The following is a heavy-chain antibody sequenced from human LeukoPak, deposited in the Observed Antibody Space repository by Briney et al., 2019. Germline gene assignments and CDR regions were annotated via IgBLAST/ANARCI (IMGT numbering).Heavy chain of an antibody. CDR1: GLTFSSHT. CDR2: ISSSSSTI. Sequence: GGSLRLSCAASGLTFSSHTMNWVRQAPGKGLEWVSYISSSSSTIYYADSATGRFTISRDNAKNSLYLQINSLRDEDTAVYYCARLSTVATQGFDYWGRGTLVPVSS. J-gene: IGHJ4*02. D-gene: IGHD4-23*01. V-gene: IGHV3-48*02. CDR3: ARLSTVATQGFDY.